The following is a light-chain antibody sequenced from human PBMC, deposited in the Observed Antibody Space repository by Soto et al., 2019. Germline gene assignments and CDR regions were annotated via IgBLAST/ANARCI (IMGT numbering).Light chain of an antibody. Sequence: EIVLTQSPATLSVSPGERAALSCRASQSVRSKLAWYQQKPGQAPRLLINDASTRATGIPARFSGSGSGTDFTLTISSLESEDFGLYYCQQYNGWPLTFGQGTKVEIK. V-gene: IGKV3-15*01. CDR3: QQYNGWPLT. CDR1: QSVRSK. CDR2: DAS. J-gene: IGKJ2*01.